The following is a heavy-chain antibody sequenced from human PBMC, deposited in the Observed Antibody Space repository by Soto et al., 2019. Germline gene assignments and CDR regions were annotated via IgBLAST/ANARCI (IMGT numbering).Heavy chain of an antibody. V-gene: IGHV3-74*01. J-gene: IGHJ4*02. D-gene: IGHD1-7*01. CDR3: ARDPLELLYYFDY. Sequence: GWSLRLSCAAAGFTFSNYWLHWVLQATGKGLVWVSPINSDVSSASYADSVKGRFTISRDNAKNTPYLQMNSPRAEDTAVYYCARDPLELLYYFDYWGQGTLVTV. CDR1: GFTFSNYW. CDR2: INSDVSSA.